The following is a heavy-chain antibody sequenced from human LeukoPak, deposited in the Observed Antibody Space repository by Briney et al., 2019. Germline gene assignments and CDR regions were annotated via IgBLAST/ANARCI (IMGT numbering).Heavy chain of an antibody. D-gene: IGHD1-26*01. V-gene: IGHV3-23*01. J-gene: IGHJ4*02. CDR1: GFTFSDYA. CDR2: ISFSGRST. Sequence: PGGSLRLSCAVSGFTFSDYAMSWVRQAPGKGLEWVLGISFSGRSTNYADSVKGRFIISRDNSNNTLHLQMNSLRAEDTAVYYSAKDREKAVGATIFDHWGQGTLVTVSS. CDR3: AKDREKAVGATIFDH.